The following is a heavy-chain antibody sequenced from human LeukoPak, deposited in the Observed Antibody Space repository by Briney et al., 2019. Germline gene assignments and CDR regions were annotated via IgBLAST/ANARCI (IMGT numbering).Heavy chain of an antibody. Sequence: ASVKVSCTASGYSFIGNYIHWVRQAPGQGLEWMGWINPSTGAINSAQEFRGRVSLTRDTSITTAYMELSRLTSDDTAIYYCAREGDANDYFDYWGQGTLVTVSS. CDR2: INPSTGAI. V-gene: IGHV1-2*02. CDR1: GYSFIGNY. J-gene: IGHJ4*02. D-gene: IGHD3-16*01. CDR3: AREGDANDYFDY.